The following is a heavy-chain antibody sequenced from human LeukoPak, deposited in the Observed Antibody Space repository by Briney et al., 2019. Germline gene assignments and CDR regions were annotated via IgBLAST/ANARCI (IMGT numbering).Heavy chain of an antibody. V-gene: IGHV1-46*01. Sequence: ASVKVSCKASGYTFTSYYMHWVRQAPGQGLEWMGIINPSGGSTSYAQKFQGRVTMTRDMSTSTVYMELSGLRSEDTAVYYCARDRGRGYKGGYYYYMDVWGKGTTATVSS. CDR2: INPSGGST. D-gene: IGHD5-18*01. CDR1: GYTFTSYY. J-gene: IGHJ6*03. CDR3: ARDRGRGYKGGYYYYMDV.